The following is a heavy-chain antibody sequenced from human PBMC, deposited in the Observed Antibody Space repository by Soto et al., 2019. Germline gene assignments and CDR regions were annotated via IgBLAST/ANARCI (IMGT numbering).Heavy chain of an antibody. J-gene: IGHJ4*02. CDR2: ISKASSHT. D-gene: IGHD3-10*01. CDR1: GFTFSTYP. Sequence: ESGGGLVKPGGSLRLSCAASGFTFSTYPMNWVRQAPGKGLEWVSSISKASSHTYYADSVKGRFTISRDNANNSLYLQMNSLRAEDTAVYYCARDLGFGELDYFDYWGQGILVTVSS. CDR3: ARDLGFGELDYFDY. V-gene: IGHV3-21*01.